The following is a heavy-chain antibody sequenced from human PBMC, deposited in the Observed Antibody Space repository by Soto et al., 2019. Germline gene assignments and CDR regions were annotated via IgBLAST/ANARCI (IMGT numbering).Heavy chain of an antibody. J-gene: IGHJ3*01. V-gene: IGHV4-38-2*01. CDR2: IYHSGRT. D-gene: IGHD6-6*01. Sequence: PSETLSLTCAVSGYSFSNSYYWGWIRQPPGEGLEWIGNIYHSGRTYCNPSLKSRVTISLDTSKNQFSLRLRSVTAADTGVYYCARGENGQLANWGQGTMVT. CDR1: GYSFSNSYY. CDR3: ARGENGQLAN.